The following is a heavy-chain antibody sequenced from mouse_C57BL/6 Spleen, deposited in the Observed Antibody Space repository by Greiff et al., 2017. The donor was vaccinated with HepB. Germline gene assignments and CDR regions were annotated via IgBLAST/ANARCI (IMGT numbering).Heavy chain of an antibody. CDR3: ARATTVVAKGYFDV. CDR2: ISDGGSYT. Sequence: EVMLVESGGGLVKPGGSLKLSCAASGFTFSSYAMSWVRQTPEKRLEWVATISDGGSYTYYPDNVKGRFTISRDNAKNNLYLQMSHLKSEDTAMYYCARATTVVAKGYFDVWGTGTTVTVSS. D-gene: IGHD1-1*01. J-gene: IGHJ1*03. CDR1: GFTFSSYA. V-gene: IGHV5-4*03.